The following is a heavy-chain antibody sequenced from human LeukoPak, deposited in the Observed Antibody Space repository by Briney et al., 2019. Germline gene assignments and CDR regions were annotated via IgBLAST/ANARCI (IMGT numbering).Heavy chain of an antibody. CDR1: GGTFSSYA. Sequence: SVKVSCKASGGTFSSYAISWVRQAPGQGLEWMGGIIPIFGTANYAQRVQGRVTITADESTSTAYMELSSLRSDDTAVYYCASLWVRGNWFDPWGQGTLVTVSS. J-gene: IGHJ5*02. V-gene: IGHV1-69*13. D-gene: IGHD3-16*01. CDR3: ASLWVRGNWFDP. CDR2: IIPIFGTA.